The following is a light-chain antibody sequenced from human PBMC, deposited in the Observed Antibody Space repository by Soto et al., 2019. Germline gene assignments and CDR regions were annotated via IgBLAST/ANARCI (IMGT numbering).Light chain of an antibody. J-gene: IGKJ4*01. V-gene: IGKV3-20*01. CDR2: ASS. CDR1: QDVDNNF. Sequence: EIVLTQSPGTLSLSPGEGATLSCRASQDVDNNFLAWYQQRPGQAPRLLIYASSRRATGIPDRFSGSGSGTDFTLTISRVGPEEIAVYFCNQYYSSITFGGGTKVEVK. CDR3: NQYYSSIT.